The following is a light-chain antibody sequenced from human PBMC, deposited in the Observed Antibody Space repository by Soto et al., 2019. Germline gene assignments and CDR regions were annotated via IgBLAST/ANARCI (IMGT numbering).Light chain of an antibody. V-gene: IGLV4-60*02. J-gene: IGLJ3*02. CDR1: SGHSSYI. Sequence: QPVLTQSSSASASLGSSVKLTCTLSSGHSSYIIAWHQQQPGKAPRYLMKLEGSGSYNKGSGVPDRFSGSSSGADRYLTISNLQFEDEADYYYETWDSTPRVFGRGTKLTVL. CDR3: ETWDSTPRV. CDR2: LEGSGSY.